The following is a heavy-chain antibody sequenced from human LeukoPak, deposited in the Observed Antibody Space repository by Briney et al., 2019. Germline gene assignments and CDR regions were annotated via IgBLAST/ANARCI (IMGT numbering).Heavy chain of an antibody. D-gene: IGHD6-6*01. J-gene: IGHJ5*02. V-gene: IGHV3-21*01. CDR2: ISSSSSYI. CDR1: GFTFSSYS. CDR3: ATQRVSVSMDWFDP. Sequence: PGGSLRLSCAASGFTFSSYSMNWVRQAPGKGLEWVPSISSSSSYIYYADSVKGRFTISRDNAKNSLYLQMNSLRAEDTAVYYCATQRVSVSMDWFDPWGQGTLVTVSS.